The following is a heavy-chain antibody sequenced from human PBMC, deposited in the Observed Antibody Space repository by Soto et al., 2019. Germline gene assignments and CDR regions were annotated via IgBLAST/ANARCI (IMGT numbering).Heavy chain of an antibody. J-gene: IGHJ3*02. CDR3: PRKIGSSGYYLDPFDI. V-gene: IGHV4-39*02. CDR2: IYYSGST. CDR1: GGSISSSSYY. Sequence: SETLSLTCTVSGGSISSSSYYWGWIRQPPGKGLEWIRSIYYSGSTYYNPSLKSRVTISVDTTKNHFPLKLSSVTAADTTVYYCPRKIGSSGYYLDPFDIWGQGTMATVS. D-gene: IGHD3-22*01.